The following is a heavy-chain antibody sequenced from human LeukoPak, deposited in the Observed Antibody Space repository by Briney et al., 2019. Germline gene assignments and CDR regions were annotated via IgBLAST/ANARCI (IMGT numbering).Heavy chain of an antibody. Sequence: PGGSLRLSCAASGFTFSSYAMSWVRQAPGKGLEWVSTFSGSGGNTYYAASVKGRFTISRDNSKNTLYLQMSSLTASDTAVYHCAKDRSIGTYYTFDHWGQGTLVIVSS. D-gene: IGHD1-26*01. CDR2: FSGSGGNT. CDR3: AKDRSIGTYYTFDH. J-gene: IGHJ4*02. CDR1: GFTFSSYA. V-gene: IGHV3-23*01.